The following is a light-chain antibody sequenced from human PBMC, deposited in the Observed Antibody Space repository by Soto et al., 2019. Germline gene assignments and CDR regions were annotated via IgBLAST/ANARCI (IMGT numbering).Light chain of an antibody. CDR3: QQYGDSPKT. V-gene: IGKV3-20*01. J-gene: IGKJ1*01. CDR2: GAS. CDR1: QSVSSSY. Sequence: EIVLTQSPGTLSLSPGERATLSCRASQSVSSSYLAWYPQKPGQAPRLLIYGASSRATGIPDRFSGSGSGTDFTLTISRLEPEDFAVYYCQQYGDSPKTFGQGTKVGIK.